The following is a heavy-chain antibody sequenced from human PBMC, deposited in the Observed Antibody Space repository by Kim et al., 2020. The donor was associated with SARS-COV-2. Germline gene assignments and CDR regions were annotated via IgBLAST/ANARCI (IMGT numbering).Heavy chain of an antibody. D-gene: IGHD3-16*02. Sequence: SETLSLTCTVSGGSISSGGYYWSWIRQHPGKDLEWIGYIYYSGSTYYNPSLKRRVTISVDTSKNQYSLKLSSVTAADTAVYYCARANMITFGGVIGHFDYWGQGSLVTVSS. CDR2: IYYSGST. J-gene: IGHJ4*02. CDR3: ARANMITFGGVIGHFDY. V-gene: IGHV4-31*03. CDR1: GGSISSGGYY.